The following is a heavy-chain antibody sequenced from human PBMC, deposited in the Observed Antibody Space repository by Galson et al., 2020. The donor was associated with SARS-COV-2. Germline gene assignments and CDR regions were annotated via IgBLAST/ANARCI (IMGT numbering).Heavy chain of an antibody. V-gene: IGHV3-53*01. CDR2: IYSGGTT. J-gene: IGHJ6*02. Sequence: QLGESLKISCAASGFTVSSTYMSWVRQAPGKGLEWVPLIYSGGTTNYADAVKGRFTISRDNSKNTRYLQMNSLRAEDTAVYYCARGWVYPYALDVWGQGTTVTVSS. CDR1: GFTVSSTY. D-gene: IGHD2-8*01. CDR3: ARGWVYPYALDV.